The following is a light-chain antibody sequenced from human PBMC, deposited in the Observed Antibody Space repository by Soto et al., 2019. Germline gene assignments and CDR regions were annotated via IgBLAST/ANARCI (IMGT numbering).Light chain of an antibody. J-gene: IGLJ3*02. V-gene: IGLV1-40*01. CDR1: SSNIGAGYD. CDR3: QSYDSSLSGVV. Sequence: QSVLTQPPSVSGTPGQRVTISCTGSSSNIGAGYDVHWYQQLPGTAPKLLIFVNNNRPSGVPDRFSGSKSGTSASLAITGLQAEDEADYYCQSYDSSLSGVVFGGATKLTVL. CDR2: VNN.